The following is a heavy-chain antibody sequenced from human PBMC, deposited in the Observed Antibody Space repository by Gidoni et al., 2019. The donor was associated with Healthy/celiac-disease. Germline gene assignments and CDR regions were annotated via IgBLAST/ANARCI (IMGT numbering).Heavy chain of an antibody. D-gene: IGHD1-26*01. J-gene: IGHJ3*02. CDR2: ISGGGGST. V-gene: IGHV3-23*01. CDR1: GFSFSGYA. Sequence: EVQLLESGGGLVQPGGSLRLSCAASGFSFSGYAMSWVRQAPGKGLEWVSGISGGGGSTYYAASVKGRFTISRDNSKNTLYLQMNSLRAEDTAVYYCAKDKWETLPTAFDIWGQGTMVTVSS. CDR3: AKDKWETLPTAFDI.